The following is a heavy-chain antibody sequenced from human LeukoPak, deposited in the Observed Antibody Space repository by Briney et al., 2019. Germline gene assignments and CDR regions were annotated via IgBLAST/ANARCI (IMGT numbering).Heavy chain of an antibody. J-gene: IGHJ4*02. Sequence: SVKVSCKTSGGTFSSNVISWVRQAPGQGLEWRGGIIPIFGTPNYAQNFQGRVTITADNSTSTAYMDLSTLRFEDTAMYYCARHYYDSSGYYQNIDYWGQGTLVTVSS. CDR1: GGTFSSNV. CDR2: IIPIFGTP. V-gene: IGHV1-69*06. CDR3: ARHYYDSSGYYQNIDY. D-gene: IGHD3-22*01.